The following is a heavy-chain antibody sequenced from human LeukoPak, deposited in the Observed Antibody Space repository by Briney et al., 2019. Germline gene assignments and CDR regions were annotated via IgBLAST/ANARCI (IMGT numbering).Heavy chain of an antibody. J-gene: IGHJ4*02. Sequence: GGSLRLSCAASGFTFSSYAMSWVRQAPGKGLEWVSAISGSGGSTYYADSVQGRFIISRDNARNSLYLQMNSLRAEDTAVYYCARVGYSDFWSGYYWDYWGQGTLATVSS. CDR2: ISGSGGST. CDR1: GFTFSSYA. D-gene: IGHD3-3*01. CDR3: ARVGYSDFWSGYYWDY. V-gene: IGHV3-23*01.